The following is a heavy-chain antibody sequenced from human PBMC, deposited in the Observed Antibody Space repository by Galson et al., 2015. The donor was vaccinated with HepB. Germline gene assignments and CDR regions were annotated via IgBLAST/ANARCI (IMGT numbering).Heavy chain of an antibody. CDR3: ARDSVQYCSSTSCYWAFDY. Sequence: SLRLSCAASGFSISPYAMTWVRQAPGKGLEWVSTIGYDGEKTYYAASVKGRFSISRDNPGNTLYLQINSLRAEDTAVYYCARDSVQYCSSTSCYWAFDYWGQGTLVTVSS. CDR1: GFSISPYA. V-gene: IGHV3-23*01. D-gene: IGHD2-2*01. CDR2: IGYDGEKT. J-gene: IGHJ4*02.